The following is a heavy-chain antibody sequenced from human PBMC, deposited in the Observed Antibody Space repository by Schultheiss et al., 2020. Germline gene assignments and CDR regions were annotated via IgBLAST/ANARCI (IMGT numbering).Heavy chain of an antibody. D-gene: IGHD5-12*01. V-gene: IGHV3-7*01. Sequence: GGSLRLSCAASGFTFSSYWMSWVRQAPGKGLEWVANIKQDGSEKYYVDSVKGRSTISRDNAKNSLYLQMNSLRAEDTAVYYCARALVYSGYVTPHYFDYWGQGTLVTVYS. CDR3: ARALVYSGYVTPHYFDY. CDR1: GFTFSSYW. CDR2: IKQDGSEK. J-gene: IGHJ4*02.